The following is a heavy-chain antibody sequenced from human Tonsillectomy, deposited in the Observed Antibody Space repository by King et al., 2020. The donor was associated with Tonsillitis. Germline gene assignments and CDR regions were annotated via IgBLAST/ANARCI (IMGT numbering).Heavy chain of an antibody. CDR2: IRYDDSNK. D-gene: IGHD3-10*01. V-gene: IGHV3-30*02. CDR1: GFTFSNYG. J-gene: IGHJ6*02. Sequence: VQLVESGGGVVQPGGSLRLSCAASGFTFSNYGMHWVRQAPGKGLEWVAFIRYDDSNKYYADSEKGRFTISRDSSKKTLYLQMNSLRAEDTAVYYCAKDYSLGGWYYYYGRDVWRQGTTVTVSS. CDR3: AKDYSLGGWYYYYGRDV.